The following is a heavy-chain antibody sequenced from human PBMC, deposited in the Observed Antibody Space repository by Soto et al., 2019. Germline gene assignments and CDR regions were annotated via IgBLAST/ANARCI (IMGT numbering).Heavy chain of an antibody. CDR2: ITGSGGRT. CDR3: AKDREYSFGSEY. Sequence: EEQLLESGGGLVQPGGSLRLSCAASGFTFSRYAMSWVRQAPGKGLEWVSGITGSGGRTYYADSVKGWFTISRDNSKNTLYLQMNSLRAEDTAVYYCAKDREYSFGSEYWGQGTLVTVSS. V-gene: IGHV3-23*01. CDR1: GFTFSRYA. D-gene: IGHD5-18*01. J-gene: IGHJ4*02.